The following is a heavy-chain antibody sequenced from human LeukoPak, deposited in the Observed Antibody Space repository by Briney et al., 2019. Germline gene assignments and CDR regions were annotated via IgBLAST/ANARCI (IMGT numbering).Heavy chain of an antibody. CDR3: ARRPVPDPEYSSSVDY. Sequence: SETLSLTCAVSGYSISSGYYWGWIRQPPGKGLEWIGSIYHSGSTYCNPSLKSRVTISVDTSKNQFSLKLSSVTAADTAVYYCARRPVPDPEYSSSVDYWGQGTLVTVSS. CDR1: GYSISSGYY. V-gene: IGHV4-38-2*01. CDR2: IYHSGST. D-gene: IGHD6-6*01. J-gene: IGHJ4*02.